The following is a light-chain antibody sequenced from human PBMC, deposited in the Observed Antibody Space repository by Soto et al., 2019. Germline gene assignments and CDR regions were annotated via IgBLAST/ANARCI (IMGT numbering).Light chain of an antibody. V-gene: IGLV2-11*01. CDR2: DVS. CDR3: CSYAGSYTDV. CDR1: SSDVGGYNY. Sequence: QSALTQPRSVSGSPGQSVTISCTGTSSDVGGYNYVSWYQQHPGKAPKLMIYDVSKRPSGVPDRFSGSKSGNTASLTISGLQAEDEADSYCCSYAGSYTDVFGTGTKLTVL. J-gene: IGLJ1*01.